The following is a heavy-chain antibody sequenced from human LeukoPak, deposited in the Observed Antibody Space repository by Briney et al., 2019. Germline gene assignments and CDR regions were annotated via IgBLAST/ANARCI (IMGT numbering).Heavy chain of an antibody. CDR3: ARDHFSSMGYYYAMGV. Sequence: PSETLSLTCTVSGGSISSYYWSWIRQPPGKGLEWIGYIYYSGSTNYNPSLKSRVTISVDTSKNQFSLKLSSVTAADTAVYYCARDHFSSMGYYYAMGVWGQGTTVTCSS. D-gene: IGHD3-3*02. CDR1: GGSISSYY. CDR2: IYYSGST. J-gene: IGHJ6*02. V-gene: IGHV4-59*01.